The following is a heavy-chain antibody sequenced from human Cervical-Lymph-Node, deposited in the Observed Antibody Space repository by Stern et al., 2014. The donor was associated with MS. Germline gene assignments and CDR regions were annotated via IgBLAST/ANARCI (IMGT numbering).Heavy chain of an antibody. CDR2: ISGSGERT. D-gene: IGHD2-8*02. CDR1: GFTFSSYS. Sequence: DVQLVESGGGLVQPGMSLRLSCAASGFTFSSYSMTWFRQAPGKGLEWVSSISGSGERTYYADSVKGRFSVSRDNSRNTVFLQMSSLRVEDSAVYFCAKGVGYCAGTGCYVYFDFWGQGTLVTVSS. V-gene: IGHV3-23*04. CDR3: AKGVGYCAGTGCYVYFDF. J-gene: IGHJ4*02.